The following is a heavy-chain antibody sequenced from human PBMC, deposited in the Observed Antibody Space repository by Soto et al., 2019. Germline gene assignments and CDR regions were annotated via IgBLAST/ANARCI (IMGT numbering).Heavy chain of an antibody. V-gene: IGHV4-30-2*01. CDR2: IYPSGST. Sequence: SETLSLTCAVSGGSISSGGYSWSWIRQPPGKGLEWIGYIYPSGSTYYNPSLKSRVTISVDRSKNQFSLKLSSVTAADTAVYYCARDGCGGDCYDYWGQGTLATVSS. CDR1: GGSISSGGYS. D-gene: IGHD2-21*01. J-gene: IGHJ4*02. CDR3: ARDGCGGDCYDY.